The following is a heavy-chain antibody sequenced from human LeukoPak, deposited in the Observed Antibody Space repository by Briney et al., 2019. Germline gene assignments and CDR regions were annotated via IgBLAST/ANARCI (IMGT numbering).Heavy chain of an antibody. Sequence: GESLKISCQGSGYSFTSYWIGWVRQMPGKGLEWMGIIYPGDSDTRYSPSFQGQVTISADKSISTAYLQWSSLKASDTAIYYCARQWGDCSSTSCYSAYWGQGTLVTVSS. CDR2: IYPGDSDT. CDR1: GYSFTSYW. CDR3: ARQWGDCSSTSCYSAY. V-gene: IGHV5-51*01. J-gene: IGHJ4*02. D-gene: IGHD2-2*01.